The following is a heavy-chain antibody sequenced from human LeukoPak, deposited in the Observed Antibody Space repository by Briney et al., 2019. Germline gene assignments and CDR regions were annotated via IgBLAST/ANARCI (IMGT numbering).Heavy chain of an antibody. D-gene: IGHD5-12*01. CDR1: GFALSDFD. Sequence: GGSLRLSCAASGFALSDFDMSWVRQAPGKGLEWVSAIEMRGRTFYADSVKGRFTISRDNSKNTLSLQMNSLRAEDTAVYYCAKDRDIVATAADYWGQGTLVTVSS. CDR3: AKDRDIVATAADY. J-gene: IGHJ4*02. CDR2: IEMRGRT. V-gene: IGHV3-23*01.